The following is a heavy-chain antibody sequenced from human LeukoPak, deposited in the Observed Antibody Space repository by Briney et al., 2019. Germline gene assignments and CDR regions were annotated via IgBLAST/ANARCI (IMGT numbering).Heavy chain of an antibody. V-gene: IGHV4-61*05. CDR1: GDSISSSSYY. CDR3: ARLGIAAALFDY. Sequence: PSETLSLTCTVSGDSISSSSYYWGWIRQPPGKGLEWIGYISYSGSTNYNPSLKSRVTISVDTSKNQFSLKLSSVTAADTAVYYCARLGIAAALFDYWGQGTLVTVSS. D-gene: IGHD6-13*01. J-gene: IGHJ4*02. CDR2: ISYSGST.